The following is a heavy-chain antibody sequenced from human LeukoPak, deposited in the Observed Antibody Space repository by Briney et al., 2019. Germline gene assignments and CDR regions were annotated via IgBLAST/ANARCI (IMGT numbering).Heavy chain of an antibody. CDR2: IKSDGSTT. CDR1: GSTFNSHW. Sequence: GGSLRLSCAASGSTFNSHWMHWVRQAPGKGLVWVSRIKSDGSTTTYADSVRGRFTISRDYAKNTPYLQMNSLRADDTAVYYCAYGDFAKCDYWGQGTLVTVSS. CDR3: AYGDFAKCDY. V-gene: IGHV3-74*01. D-gene: IGHD4-17*01. J-gene: IGHJ4*02.